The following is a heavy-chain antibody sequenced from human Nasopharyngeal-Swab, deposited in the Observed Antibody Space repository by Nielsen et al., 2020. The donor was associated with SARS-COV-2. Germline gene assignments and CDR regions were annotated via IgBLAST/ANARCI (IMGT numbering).Heavy chain of an antibody. J-gene: IGHJ5*02. Sequence: ASVKVSCKASGYTFTSYYMHWVRQAPGQGLEWMGIINPSGGSTSYAQKFQGRVTMTRDTSTSTVYMELSSLRSEDTAVYYCARTEGSHCGGDCYSNWFDPCFPSTLVTVSS. CDR3: ARTEGSHCGGDCYSNWFDP. CDR2: INPSGGST. V-gene: IGHV1-46*01. CDR1: GYTFTSYY. D-gene: IGHD2-21*02.